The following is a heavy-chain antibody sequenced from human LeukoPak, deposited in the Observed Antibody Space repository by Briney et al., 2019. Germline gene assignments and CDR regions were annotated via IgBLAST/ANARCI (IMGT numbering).Heavy chain of an antibody. D-gene: IGHD6-19*01. Sequence: GESLKISCKGSGYRFTSYWIGWVRQMPGKGLEWMGIIYPGDSDTTYSPSFQGQVTISADKSTSTAYLQWSSLKASDTAMYYCARRSSGWYQDYWGRGTLVTVSS. J-gene: IGHJ4*02. CDR3: ARRSSGWYQDY. CDR2: IYPGDSDT. V-gene: IGHV5-51*01. CDR1: GYRFTSYW.